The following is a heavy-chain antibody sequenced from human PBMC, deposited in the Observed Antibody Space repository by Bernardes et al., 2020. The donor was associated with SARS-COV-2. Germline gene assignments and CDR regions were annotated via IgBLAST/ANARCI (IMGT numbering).Heavy chain of an antibody. CDR2: ISYDGSNK. Sequence: GGSLRLSCAASGFTFSSYAMHWVRQAPGKGLEWVAVISYDGSNKYYADSVKGRFTISRDNSKNTLYLQMNSLRAEDTAVYYCARSVVPAAPVAIDYWGQGTLVTVSS. D-gene: IGHD2-2*01. CDR3: ARSVVPAAPVAIDY. V-gene: IGHV3-30*04. CDR1: GFTFSSYA. J-gene: IGHJ4*02.